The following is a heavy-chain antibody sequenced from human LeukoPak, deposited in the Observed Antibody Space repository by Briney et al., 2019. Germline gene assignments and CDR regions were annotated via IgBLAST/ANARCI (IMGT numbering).Heavy chain of an antibody. CDR3: ARALGGYGDSYWAFDI. Sequence: ASVKVPCKASGYTFTSYYMHWVRQAPGQGLEWMGIINPSGGSTSYAQKFQGRVTMTRDTSTSTVYMELSSLRSEDTAVYYCARALGGYGDSYWAFDIWGQGTMVTVSS. J-gene: IGHJ3*02. CDR2: INPSGGST. D-gene: IGHD4-17*01. CDR1: GYTFTSYY. V-gene: IGHV1-46*01.